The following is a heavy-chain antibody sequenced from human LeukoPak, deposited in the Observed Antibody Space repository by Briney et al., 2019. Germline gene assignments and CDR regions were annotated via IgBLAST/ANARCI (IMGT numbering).Heavy chain of an antibody. J-gene: IGHJ4*02. V-gene: IGHV1-69*06. Sequence: GASVKVSCKASGGTFSSYVISWVRQAPGQGLEWMGGIIPIFGTANYAQKFQGRVTITADKSTSTAYMELSSLRSEDTAVYYCARHSGKNSGYDYAFDYWGQGTLVTVSS. D-gene: IGHD5-12*01. CDR3: ARHSGKNSGYDYAFDY. CDR1: GGTFSSYV. CDR2: IIPIFGTA.